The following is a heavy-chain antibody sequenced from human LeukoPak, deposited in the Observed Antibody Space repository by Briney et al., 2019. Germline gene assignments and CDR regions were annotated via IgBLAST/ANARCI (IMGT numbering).Heavy chain of an antibody. CDR3: ARDGQSFWSGYYNPLDY. Sequence: GAPVKVSCKASGYTFTSYGISWVRQAPGQGLEWMGWISAYNGNTNYAQKLQGRVTMTTDTSTSTAYMELRSLRSDDTAVYYCARDGQSFWSGYYNPLDYWGQGTLVTVSS. CDR2: ISAYNGNT. D-gene: IGHD3-3*01. J-gene: IGHJ4*02. CDR1: GYTFTSYG. V-gene: IGHV1-18*01.